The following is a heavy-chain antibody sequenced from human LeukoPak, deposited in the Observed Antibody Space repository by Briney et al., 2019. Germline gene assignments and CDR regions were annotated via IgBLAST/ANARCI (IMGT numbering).Heavy chain of an antibody. J-gene: IGHJ3*02. CDR2: IKQDGSEK. V-gene: IGHV3-7*01. Sequence: GGSLRLSCAASGFTFTIYRMSWVRQAPGKGLEWVANIKQDGSEKNYMDSVKGRFTISRDNAKNSLYLQMNSLRAEDTAVYYCAREGASCSSSSCYGLRAFDIWGQGTMVTVSS. CDR3: AREGASCSSSSCYGLRAFDI. D-gene: IGHD2-2*01. CDR1: GFTFTIYR.